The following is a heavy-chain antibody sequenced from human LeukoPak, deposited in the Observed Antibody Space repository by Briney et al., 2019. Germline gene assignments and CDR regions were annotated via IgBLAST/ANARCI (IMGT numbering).Heavy chain of an antibody. CDR2: INPNSGGT. CDR3: ARRPDFWRGSIGDY. Sequence: ASVKASCKASGYIVTGYDMNWVRQAPGQGLEWMGWINPNSGGTNDAQKFRGRVTMTRDTSISTAYMELSRLRSDATAVYYCARRPDFWRGSIGDYWGQGTLVTVSS. CDR1: GYIVTGYD. V-gene: IGHV1-2*02. J-gene: IGHJ4*02. D-gene: IGHD3-3*01.